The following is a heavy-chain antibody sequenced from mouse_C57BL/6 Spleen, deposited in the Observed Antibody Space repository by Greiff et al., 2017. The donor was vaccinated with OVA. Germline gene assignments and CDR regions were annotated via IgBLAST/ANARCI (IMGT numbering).Heavy chain of an antibody. CDR1: GFTFSSYA. D-gene: IGHD3-2*02. J-gene: IGHJ4*01. Sequence: EVQVVESGEGLVKPGGSLKLSCAASGFTFSSYAMSWVRQTPEKRLEWVAYISSGGDYIYYADTVKGRFTISRDNARNTLYLQMSSLKSEDTAMYYCTRETAQATSYAMDYWGQGTSVTVSS. CDR3: TRETAQATSYAMDY. V-gene: IGHV5-9-1*02. CDR2: ISSGGDYI.